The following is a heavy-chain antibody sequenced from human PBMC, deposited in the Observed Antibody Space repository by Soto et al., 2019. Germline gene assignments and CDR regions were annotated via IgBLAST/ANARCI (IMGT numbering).Heavy chain of an antibody. D-gene: IGHD3-10*02. CDR1: GGSIRSSNW. CDR2: IYHSGGT. J-gene: IGHJ6*02. V-gene: IGHV4-4*02. CDR3: ASVRGGYYYAMDV. Sequence: QVQLQESGPGLVKPSGTLSLTCAVSGGSIRSSNWWSWVRQPPGKGLEWIGEIYHSGGTNYNTSLKSRVTISVDKSKNQSSLKLSSVTAADTAVYYCASVRGGYYYAMDVWGQGTTVTVSS.